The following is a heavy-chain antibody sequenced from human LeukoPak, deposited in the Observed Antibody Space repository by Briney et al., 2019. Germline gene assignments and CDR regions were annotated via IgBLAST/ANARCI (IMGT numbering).Heavy chain of an antibody. CDR1: GFTFSDHY. CDR3: ATFWYTSGWYPDC. CDR2: TRNKANKYTI. V-gene: IGHV3-72*01. D-gene: IGHD6-19*01. J-gene: IGHJ4*02. Sequence: PGGSLRLSCAASGFTFSDHYMDWVRQAPGKGLEWVGLTRNKANKYTIEYAASVKGRFTISRDDSKNSLYLQMNSLKSEDTAVYYCATFWYTSGWYPDCWGQGTLVTVSS.